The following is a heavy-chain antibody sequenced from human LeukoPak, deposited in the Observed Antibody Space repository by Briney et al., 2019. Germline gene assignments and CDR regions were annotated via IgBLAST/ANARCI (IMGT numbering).Heavy chain of an antibody. CDR1: GYTFTNYY. D-gene: IGHD1-26*01. J-gene: IGHJ5*02. V-gene: IGHV1-46*01. CDR3: ARDNSVGDTAWWFDP. Sequence: ASVKVSCKASGYTFTNYYMHWVRQAPGQGLEWMGIINPSGDNTWYAQKFQGRVTMTSDMSTSTAYMELSSLRSEDTAVYYCARDNSVGDTAWWFDPWGQGTLVTVSS. CDR2: INPSGDNT.